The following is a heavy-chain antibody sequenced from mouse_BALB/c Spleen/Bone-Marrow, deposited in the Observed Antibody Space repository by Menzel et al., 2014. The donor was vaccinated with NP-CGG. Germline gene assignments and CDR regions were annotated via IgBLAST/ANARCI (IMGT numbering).Heavy chain of an antibody. CDR1: GYTFSNYW. V-gene: IGHV1-9*01. CDR2: ILPGSDNT. Sequence: QVQLQQSGGELMKPGASVKISCKATGYTFSNYWIQWVKQRPGHGPEWIGEILPGSDNTNYNEKFEGKAAFTADTSSSTAYMQLSSLTSEDSAVYYCARGNPFDFWGQGTTLTVSS. J-gene: IGHJ2*01. CDR3: ARGNPFDF.